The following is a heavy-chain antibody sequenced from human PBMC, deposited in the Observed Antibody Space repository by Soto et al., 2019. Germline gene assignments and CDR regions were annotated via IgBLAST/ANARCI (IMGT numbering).Heavy chain of an antibody. CDR3: ARDNPAAAGTDY. CDR1: GYTFTSYD. J-gene: IGHJ4*02. V-gene: IGHV1-8*01. D-gene: IGHD6-13*01. CDR2: MNPNSGNT. Sequence: QVQLVQSGAEVKKPGASVKVSCKASGYTFTSYDINWVRQATGQGLEWMGWMNPNSGNTGYAQKFQGRVTMTRNTSISTAYMELSSRRSEDTAVYYCARDNPAAAGTDYWGQGTLVTVSS.